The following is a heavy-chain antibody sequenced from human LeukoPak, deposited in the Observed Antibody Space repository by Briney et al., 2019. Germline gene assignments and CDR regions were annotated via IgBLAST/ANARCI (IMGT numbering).Heavy chain of an antibody. J-gene: IGHJ6*02. V-gene: IGHV4-59*08. CDR1: GGSIGDNS. Sequence: SETLSLTCSVSGGSIGDNSCSWIRRPPGKGLEWIGHIHYTGSTDYNPSLKSRVTLSLDTPKNQFSLKVSSVTAADTAVYYCARLSHIAEAGAYSYHSLTIWSQGTTVTVSS. D-gene: IGHD6-13*01. CDR2: IHYTGST. CDR3: ARLSHIAEAGAYSYHSLTI.